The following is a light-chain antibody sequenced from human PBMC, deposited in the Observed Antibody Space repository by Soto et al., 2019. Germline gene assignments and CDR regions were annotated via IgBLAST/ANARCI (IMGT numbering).Light chain of an antibody. CDR1: QSVSGY. CDR2: DIS. V-gene: IGKV3-11*01. Sequence: EIVLTQSPGTLSLSPGERATLSCRASQSVSGYLAWYQQKPGQAPRLLIYDISKRATGIPARFSGSGSGTDFTLTISSLEPEDSAVYYCQQRHMWPITFGQGTRLEIK. J-gene: IGKJ5*01. CDR3: QQRHMWPIT.